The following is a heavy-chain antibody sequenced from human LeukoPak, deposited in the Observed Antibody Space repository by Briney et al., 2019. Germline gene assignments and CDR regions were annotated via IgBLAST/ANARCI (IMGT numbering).Heavy chain of an antibody. CDR1: GGSISSYY. CDR3: ARDHGGNPTVRYFDY. J-gene: IGHJ4*02. CDR2: IYYSGST. Sequence: PSETLSLTCTVSGGSISSYYWSWIRQPPGKGLEWIGYIYYSGSTNYNPSLKSRVTISVDTSKNQFSLKLSSVTAADTAVYYCARDHGGNPTVRYFDYWGQGTLVTVSS. D-gene: IGHD4-11*01. V-gene: IGHV4-59*01.